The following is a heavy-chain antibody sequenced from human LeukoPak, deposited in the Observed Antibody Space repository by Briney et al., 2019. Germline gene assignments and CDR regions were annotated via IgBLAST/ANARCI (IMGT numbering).Heavy chain of an antibody. CDR1: GGSFSGYY. D-gene: IGHD2-2*01. CDR2: INHSGST. CDR3: ARCRSTSWRTLYYYYGMDV. J-gene: IGHJ6*02. Sequence: SETLSLTCAVYGGSFSGYYWSWIRQPPGKGLEWIGEINHSGSTNYNPYLKSRVTISVDTSKNQFSLKLSSVTAADTAVYYCARCRSTSWRTLYYYYGMDVWGQGTTVTVSS. V-gene: IGHV4-34*01.